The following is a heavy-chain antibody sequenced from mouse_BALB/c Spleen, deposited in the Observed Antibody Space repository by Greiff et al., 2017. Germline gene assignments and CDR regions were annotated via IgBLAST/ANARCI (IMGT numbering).Heavy chain of an antibody. D-gene: IGHD2-3*01. Sequence: EVKVVESGGGLVKPGGSLKLSCAASGFTFSSYAMSWVRQTPEKRLEWVATISSGGSYTYYPDSVKGRFTISRDNAKNTLYLQMSSLRSEDTAMYYCARHGGYYYFDYWGQGTTLTVSS. CDR2: ISSGGSYT. J-gene: IGHJ2*01. V-gene: IGHV5-9-3*01. CDR1: GFTFSSYA. CDR3: ARHGGYYYFDY.